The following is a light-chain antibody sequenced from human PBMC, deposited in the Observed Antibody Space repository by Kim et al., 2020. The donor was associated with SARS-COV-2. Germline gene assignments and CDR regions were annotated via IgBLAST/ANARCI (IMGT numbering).Light chain of an antibody. CDR3: QQYGSTPYT. Sequence: LSPGERATLSCRASHSVRSSYLAWYQQKPGQAPRLLIYGASSRATGIPDRFSGSGSGTDFTLTISRLEPEDFAVYYCQQYGSTPYTFGQGTKLEI. CDR1: HSVRSSY. V-gene: IGKV3-20*01. J-gene: IGKJ2*01. CDR2: GAS.